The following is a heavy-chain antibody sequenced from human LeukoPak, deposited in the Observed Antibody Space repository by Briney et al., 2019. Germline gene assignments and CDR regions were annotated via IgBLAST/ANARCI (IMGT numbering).Heavy chain of an antibody. CDR2: ISSSGDTT. J-gene: IGHJ4*02. Sequence: GGSLRLSCAASGFTFSSYSIHWVRQAPGKGLEWVSYISSSGDTTYYADSVKGRFTISRDNGKNTLYLQMNSLRAEDTAVYYCAKSHSSGYDFDYWGQGTLVTVSS. V-gene: IGHV3-48*01. D-gene: IGHD3-22*01. CDR3: AKSHSSGYDFDY. CDR1: GFTFSSYS.